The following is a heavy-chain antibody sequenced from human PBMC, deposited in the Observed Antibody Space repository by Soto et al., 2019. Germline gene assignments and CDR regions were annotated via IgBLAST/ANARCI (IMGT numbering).Heavy chain of an antibody. CDR3: ARVAAAAPWDFDY. D-gene: IGHD6-13*01. Sequence: GASVKVSCKASGGTFSSYAISWVRQAPGQGLEWMGGIIPIFGTANYAQKFQGRVTITADESTSTAYMELSSLRSEDTAVYYCARVAAAAPWDFDYWGQGTLVTVS. J-gene: IGHJ4*02. V-gene: IGHV1-69*13. CDR2: IIPIFGTA. CDR1: GGTFSSYA.